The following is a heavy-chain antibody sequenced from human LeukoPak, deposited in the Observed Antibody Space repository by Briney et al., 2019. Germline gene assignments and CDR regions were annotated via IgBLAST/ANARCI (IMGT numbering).Heavy chain of an antibody. D-gene: IGHD3-16*01. CDR3: ARDKGSYYDYVWGIPRGGIDAFDI. CDR2: ISPSGGST. Sequence: ASVKVSCKAFGYTFTSNYMHWVRQAPGQGPEWMGVISPSGGSTTYAQKFQGRVTLTRDMSTSTDYLELSSLRSEDTAVYYCARDKGSYYDYVWGIPRGGIDAFDIWGQGTMVTVSS. V-gene: IGHV1-46*01. CDR1: GYTFTSNY. J-gene: IGHJ3*02.